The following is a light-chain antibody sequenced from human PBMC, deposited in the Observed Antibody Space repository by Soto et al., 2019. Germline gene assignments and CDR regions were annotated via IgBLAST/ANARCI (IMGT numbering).Light chain of an antibody. V-gene: IGKV3-20*01. CDR1: QSISGN. Sequence: EIVMTQSPGTLSVSPGERATLSCRASQSISGNLVWYQQKPGQAPRLLIYGASSRATGIPDRFSGTGSGTDFFLTITRLEPEDFAVYYCQQYGSSPLTFGGGTKVDNK. CDR3: QQYGSSPLT. CDR2: GAS. J-gene: IGKJ4*01.